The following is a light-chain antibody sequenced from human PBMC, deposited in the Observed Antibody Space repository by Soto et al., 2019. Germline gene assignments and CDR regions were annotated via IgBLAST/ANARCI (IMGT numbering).Light chain of an antibody. Sequence: EIVLTQSPATLSLSPGERATLSCRVSQSVSRYLALYQQKPGQAPRLLIYDASNRATGIPARFSGNGSGTDFTLTISSLEPEDFGVYYCQQRSNWPPLTFGGGTKVDIK. J-gene: IGKJ4*01. CDR1: QSVSRY. V-gene: IGKV3-11*01. CDR2: DAS. CDR3: QQRSNWPPLT.